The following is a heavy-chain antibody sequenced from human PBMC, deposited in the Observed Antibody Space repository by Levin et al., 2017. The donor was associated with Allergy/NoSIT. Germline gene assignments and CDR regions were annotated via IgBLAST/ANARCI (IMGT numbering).Heavy chain of an antibody. V-gene: IGHV1-2*02. CDR1: GYTFTGYY. J-gene: IGHJ4*02. CDR3: ARGGWGSSSGYVFNY. D-gene: IGHD6-13*01. Sequence: GGSLRLSCKASGYTFTGYYMHWVRQAPGQGLEWMGWINPNSGGTNYAQKFQGRVTMTRDTSISTAYMELSRLRSDDTAVYYCARGGWGSSSGYVFNYWGQGTLVTVSS. CDR2: INPNSGGT.